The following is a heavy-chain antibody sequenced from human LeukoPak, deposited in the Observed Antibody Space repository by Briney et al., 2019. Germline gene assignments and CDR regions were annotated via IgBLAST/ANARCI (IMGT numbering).Heavy chain of an antibody. D-gene: IGHD3-9*01. CDR2: FDPEDGET. CDR1: GYTLTDLS. V-gene: IGHV1-24*01. CDR3: VTDSLSTIFWRGNAFDI. J-gene: IGHJ3*02. Sequence: ASENVSCKVSGYTLTDLSIHWRRQPPGKGLELMGGFDPEDGETIYAKKFQRRVTMTEDTTTDTAYMELSSLRSEDAAVYYCVTDSLSTIFWRGNAFDIWGQGTMVTVSS.